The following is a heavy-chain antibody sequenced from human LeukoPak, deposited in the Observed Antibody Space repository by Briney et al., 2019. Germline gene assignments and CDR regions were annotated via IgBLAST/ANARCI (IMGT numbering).Heavy chain of an antibody. CDR3: ARSTYSSSSYYFDY. CDR2: IWSDGINK. V-gene: IGHV3-33*01. D-gene: IGHD6-13*01. Sequence: PGGSLRLSGAASGFTFSNYGIHWVRQAPGKGLEWVAVIWSDGINKYYVDSVKGRFTISRDNSKNTLYLQMLILRADDTAVYYCARSTYSSSSYYFDYWGQGSLVTVSS. CDR1: GFTFSNYG. J-gene: IGHJ4*02.